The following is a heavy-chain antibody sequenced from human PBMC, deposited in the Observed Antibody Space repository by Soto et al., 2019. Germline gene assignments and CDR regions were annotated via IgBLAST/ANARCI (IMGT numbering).Heavy chain of an antibody. CDR2: ISGSGGTT. CDR3: AICLLAWYRGLDY. J-gene: IGHJ4*02. D-gene: IGHD1-1*01. V-gene: IGHV3-23*01. Sequence: EVHLLESGGGWVQPGGSLRLSCAASGFTFSNYAMTWVRQTPGKGLEWVSEISGSGGTTYSADSVKGRFTISRDNSTNPLYLQMNSLRAEDTAVYYCAICLLAWYRGLDYWGQGTLVTVSS. CDR1: GFTFSNYA.